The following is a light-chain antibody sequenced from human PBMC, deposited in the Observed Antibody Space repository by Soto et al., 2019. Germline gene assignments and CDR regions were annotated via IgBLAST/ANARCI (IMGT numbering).Light chain of an antibody. Sequence: EIVMTQSPATLSVSPGERATLSCRASQSVSSNLAWYQQKPGQAPRLLIYGASTRATVIPARFSGSGSGTEFTLTISSLQSEDFAVYYCQQYNNWPPYTFGQETKLEIK. CDR1: QSVSSN. CDR3: QQYNNWPPYT. CDR2: GAS. V-gene: IGKV3-15*01. J-gene: IGKJ2*01.